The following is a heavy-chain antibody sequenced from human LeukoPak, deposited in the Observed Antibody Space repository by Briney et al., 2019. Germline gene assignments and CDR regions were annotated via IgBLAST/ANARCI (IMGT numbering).Heavy chain of an antibody. CDR2: IYNSGST. CDR3: AGDRNSNMWHKY. D-gene: IGHD2-21*02. J-gene: IGHJ4*02. CDR1: GDSISIYY. V-gene: IGHV4-59*08. Sequence: SETLSLTSSVSGDSISIYYWSWIRQPPGKGLEWIGYIYNSGSTNYNPPLKSRVAISADTSKNQFSLRLSSVTAADTAVYYCAGDRNSNMWHKYWGQGTLVTVSS.